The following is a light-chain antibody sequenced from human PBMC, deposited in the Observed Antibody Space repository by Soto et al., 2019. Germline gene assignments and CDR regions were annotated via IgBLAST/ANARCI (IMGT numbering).Light chain of an antibody. CDR1: QSISSW. J-gene: IGKJ4*01. Sequence: DIQMTQSPSTLPASVGDRVTITCRASQSISSWLAWYQQKPGKAPKLLIYKASSLESGVPSRFSGSGSGTEFTLTISSLQPDDFATYYCQQYNSYAPLTFGGGTKV. V-gene: IGKV1-5*03. CDR3: QQYNSYAPLT. CDR2: KAS.